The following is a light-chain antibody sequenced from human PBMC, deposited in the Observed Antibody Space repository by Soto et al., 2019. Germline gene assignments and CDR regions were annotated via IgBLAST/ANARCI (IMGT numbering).Light chain of an antibody. CDR1: QTVNSGY. Sequence: EIVLTQSPGTLSLSPGERATFSCRASQTVNSGYLVWYQQKPGQAPRILIYGASSRATGVPDRFSASGSVTDFTLTISRLEPEDFAVYYCQQYGSSPTFGPGTRLEIK. J-gene: IGKJ5*01. V-gene: IGKV3-20*01. CDR3: QQYGSSPT. CDR2: GAS.